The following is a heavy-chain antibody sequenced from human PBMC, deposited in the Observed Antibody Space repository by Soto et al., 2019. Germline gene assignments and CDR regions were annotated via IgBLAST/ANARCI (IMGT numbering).Heavy chain of an antibody. V-gene: IGHV3-20*04. J-gene: IGHJ3*01. D-gene: IGHD3-22*01. CDR3: ARDGGVVVAIDAFDV. CDR1: GFTFDDHG. CDR2: ITWNGATT. Sequence: EVQLVESGGGVVRPGGSLRLSCAASGFTFDDHGMTWVRQAPGKGLEWVSGITWNGATTGYADSVKVRFPISRDNAKNSLYLQRNSLRVEDTALYYCARDGGVVVAIDAFDVWGQGTMVTVS.